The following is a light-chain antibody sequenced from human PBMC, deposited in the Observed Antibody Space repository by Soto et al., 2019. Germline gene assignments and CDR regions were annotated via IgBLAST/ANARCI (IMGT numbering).Light chain of an antibody. CDR2: DAS. Sequence: EIVLTQSPGTLSLSTGERATLSFRPSQSVSSSYLAWYQQKPRQAPRLLIYDASSRATGFPARFSGSGSGTEFNLTISSLQSEDFGVYYCQQYNNWPRATFGGGTKVDIK. J-gene: IGKJ4*01. V-gene: IGKV3-15*01. CDR1: QSVSSSY. CDR3: QQYNNWPRAT.